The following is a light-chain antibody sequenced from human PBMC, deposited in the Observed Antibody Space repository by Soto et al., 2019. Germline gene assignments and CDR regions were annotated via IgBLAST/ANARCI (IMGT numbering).Light chain of an antibody. CDR1: QGIPSS. CDR3: QQFNSYPLT. J-gene: IGKJ4*01. CDR2: GAS. V-gene: IGKV1-9*01. Sequence: DIHLTQSPSFLSASVGDRSTITCRASQGIPSSLAWKQQKAGKGPKPLIYGASTLETGVPSRFRGRGPGTEFTLTISTLQPEDFRLYYCQQFNSYPLTFGGGTKVEIK.